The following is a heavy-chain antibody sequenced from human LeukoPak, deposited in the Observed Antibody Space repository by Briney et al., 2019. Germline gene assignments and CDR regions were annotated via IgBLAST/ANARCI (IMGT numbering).Heavy chain of an antibody. CDR3: ARGRTTVTTFYGI. CDR2: INPSGGST. D-gene: IGHD4-11*01. V-gene: IGHV1-46*01. Sequence: SSVRVSCKASGYTFTSYYMHWVRQAPGQGLEWMGIINPSGGSTSYAQKFQGRVTMTRDTSTSTVYMELSSLRSEDTAVYYCARGRTTVTTFYGIWGQGTLVTVSS. J-gene: IGHJ4*02. CDR1: GYTFTSYY.